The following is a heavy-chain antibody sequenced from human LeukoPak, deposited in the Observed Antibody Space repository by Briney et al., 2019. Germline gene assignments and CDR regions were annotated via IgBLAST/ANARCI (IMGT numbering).Heavy chain of an antibody. CDR2: INHSGST. Sequence: SETLSLTCAVYGGSFSGYYWSWIRQPPGKGLEWIGEINHSGSTNYNPSLKCRVTISVDTSKNQFSLKLSSVTAADTAVYYCARGTTHFDYWGQGTLVTVSS. V-gene: IGHV4-34*01. CDR3: ARGTTHFDY. D-gene: IGHD1-7*01. J-gene: IGHJ4*02. CDR1: GGSFSGYY.